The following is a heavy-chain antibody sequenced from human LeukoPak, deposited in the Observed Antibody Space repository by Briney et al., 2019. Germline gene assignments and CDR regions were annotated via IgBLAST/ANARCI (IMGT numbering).Heavy chain of an antibody. J-gene: IGHJ3*02. CDR2: ISNSGSSI. CDR1: GFTFSDSY. Sequence: GGSLRLSCAASGFTFSDSYMTWIRQAPGTGLELVSYISNSGSSIYYADSVKGRFTTSRDNAKSSLYLQMNSLRAEDTAVYYCARERDAFDIWGQGTMVTVSS. V-gene: IGHV3-11*04. CDR3: ARERDAFDI.